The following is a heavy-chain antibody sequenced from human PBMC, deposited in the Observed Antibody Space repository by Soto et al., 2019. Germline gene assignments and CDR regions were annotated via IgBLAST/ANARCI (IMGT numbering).Heavy chain of an antibody. CDR1: GGSISSGDYY. J-gene: IGHJ4*02. D-gene: IGHD4-17*01. V-gene: IGHV4-30-4*01. CDR3: ARARWGHYGHYHFVY. Sequence: SETLSLTCTVSGGSISSGDYYWSWIRQPPGKGLEWIGYIYYSGSTYYKQSLKSRVTISVDTSKNQFHLKLSSVTAADTAVYYCARARWGHYGHYHFVYGGRGTLFT. CDR2: IYYSGST.